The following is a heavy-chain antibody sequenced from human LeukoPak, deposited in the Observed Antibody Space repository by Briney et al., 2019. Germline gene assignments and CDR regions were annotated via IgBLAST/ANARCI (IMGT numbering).Heavy chain of an antibody. V-gene: IGHV3-74*01. CDR1: GFTFSTFW. J-gene: IGHJ4*02. CDR3: VRDWGYDSSGYWQKYFDT. Sequence: GGSLRLSCATSGFTFSTFWMHWVRQAPGKGLVWVSRINHDGSSTNYADSVKSRFTISRDNAKNTLYLQMNSLRAEDTAVYYCVRDWGYDSSGYWQKYFDTWGQGTLVTVSS. D-gene: IGHD3-22*01. CDR2: INHDGSST.